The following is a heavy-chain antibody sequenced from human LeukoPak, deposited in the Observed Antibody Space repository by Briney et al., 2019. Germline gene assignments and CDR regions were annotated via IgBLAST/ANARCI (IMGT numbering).Heavy chain of an antibody. V-gene: IGHV4-39*01. Sequence: SETLSLTCTVSGGSISSSSYYWGWIRQPPGKGLEWIGSIYYTGSTYYNPSLKSRLTISVDASKNQFLLRLSSATAADAAVYYCARPYCGSAIYSKYDAFDIWGQGTMVTVSS. CDR2: IYYTGST. CDR3: ARPYCGSAIYSKYDAFDI. CDR1: GGSISSSSYY. J-gene: IGHJ3*02. D-gene: IGHD2-2*01.